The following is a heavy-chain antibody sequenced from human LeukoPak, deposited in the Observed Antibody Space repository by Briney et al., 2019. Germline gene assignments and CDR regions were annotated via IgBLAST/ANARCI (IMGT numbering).Heavy chain of an antibody. V-gene: IGHV3-23*01. D-gene: IGHD1-1*01. CDR1: GFTFSSYA. CDR2: ISSSGGTT. J-gene: IGHJ4*02. CDR3: AKEMESSFDY. Sequence: GGSLRLSCAVSGFTFSSYAMSWVRQAPGKGLEWVSAISSSGGTTYYADSVKGRFTISRDNSKNTLYLQMSSLRAEDTAVYFCAKEMESSFDYWGQGTLVTVSS.